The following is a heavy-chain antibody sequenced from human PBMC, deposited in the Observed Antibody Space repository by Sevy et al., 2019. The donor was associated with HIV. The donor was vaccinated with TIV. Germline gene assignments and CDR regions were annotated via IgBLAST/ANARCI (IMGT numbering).Heavy chain of an antibody. CDR2: INPNSGGT. D-gene: IGHD4-17*01. J-gene: IGHJ6*02. V-gene: IGHV1-2*02. CDR1: GYTFTGYY. Sequence: ASVKVSCKASGYTFTGYYMHWVRQAPGQGLEWMGWINPNSGGTNYAQTFQGRVTMTRDTSISTAYMELSRLRSDDTAVYYCARSYGDYGYYYYGMDVWGQGTTVTVSS. CDR3: ARSYGDYGYYYYGMDV.